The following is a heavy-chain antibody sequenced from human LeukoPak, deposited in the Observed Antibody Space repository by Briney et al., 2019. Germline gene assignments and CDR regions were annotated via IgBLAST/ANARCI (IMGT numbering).Heavy chain of an antibody. V-gene: IGHV4-39*01. CDR1: GGSISSTSSY. J-gene: IGHJ5*02. Sequence: SETLSLTCTVSGGSISSTSSYWGWVRQSPGKALEWIGSIYYSGDTHFNPSLRSRVTISVDTSKNQFSLRLTSVTVADTAVYYCARSKHEVLGFLEDRRPSNWFDPWGQGTLVTVSS. CDR3: ARSKHEVLGFLEDRRPSNWFDP. CDR2: IYYSGDT. D-gene: IGHD3-3*01.